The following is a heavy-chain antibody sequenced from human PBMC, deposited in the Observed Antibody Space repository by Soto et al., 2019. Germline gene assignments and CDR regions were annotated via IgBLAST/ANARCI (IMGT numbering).Heavy chain of an antibody. Sequence: ASVKVSCKASGYTFTGYYMHWVRQAPGQGLEWLGWINPNSGGTNYAQKLQGRVTMTRDTSISTAYMELSRLRSDDTAVYYCATSPLYCSGGSCYSLNYYYGMDVWGQGTTVTVSS. CDR3: ATSPLYCSGGSCYSLNYYYGMDV. D-gene: IGHD2-15*01. CDR1: GYTFTGYY. CDR2: INPNSGGT. V-gene: IGHV1-2*02. J-gene: IGHJ6*02.